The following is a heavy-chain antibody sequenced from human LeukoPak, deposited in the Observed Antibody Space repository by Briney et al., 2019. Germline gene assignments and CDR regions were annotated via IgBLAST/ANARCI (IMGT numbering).Heavy chain of an antibody. J-gene: IGHJ4*02. Sequence: ASVKDSCKASGYTFTSYYMHWVRQATGQGREWMGIINPSGGSTSYAQKFQGRVTMTRDTSTSTVYMELSSLRFEDTAVYYCARDRYYYDSSGYIRGISFDYWGRGTLVSVSS. CDR3: ARDRYYYDSSGYIRGISFDY. CDR1: GYTFTSYY. CDR2: INPSGGST. D-gene: IGHD3-22*01. V-gene: IGHV1-46*01.